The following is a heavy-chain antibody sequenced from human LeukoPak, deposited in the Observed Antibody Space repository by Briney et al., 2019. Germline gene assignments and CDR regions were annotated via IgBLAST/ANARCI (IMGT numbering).Heavy chain of an antibody. Sequence: PGGSLRLSCTASGFTFGDYAMSWVRQAPGKGLEWVDFIRSKAYGGTTEYAASVKGRFTISRDDSKSIAYLQMNSLKTEDTAVYYCTRLEYYYDSSGYIDYWGQGTLVTVSS. CDR3: TRLEYYYDSSGYIDY. V-gene: IGHV3-49*04. CDR1: GFTFGDYA. D-gene: IGHD3-22*01. CDR2: IRSKAYGGTT. J-gene: IGHJ4*02.